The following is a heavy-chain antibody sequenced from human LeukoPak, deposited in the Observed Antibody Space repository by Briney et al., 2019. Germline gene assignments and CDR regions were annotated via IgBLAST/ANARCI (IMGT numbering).Heavy chain of an antibody. J-gene: IGHJ5*02. D-gene: IGHD2-2*01. CDR1: GGSISSGGYY. V-gene: IGHV4-31*03. CDR2: IYYSGST. CDR3: ARDNNQLLCRWFDP. Sequence: SETLSLTCTVSGGSISSGGYYWSWIRQHPGKGLEWVGYIYYSGSTYYNPSLKSRVTISVDTSKNQFSLKLSSVTAADTAVYYCARDNNQLLCRWFDPWGQGTLVTVSS.